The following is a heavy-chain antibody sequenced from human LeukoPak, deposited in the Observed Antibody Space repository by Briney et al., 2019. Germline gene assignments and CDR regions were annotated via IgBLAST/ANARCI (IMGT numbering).Heavy chain of an antibody. V-gene: IGHV3-7*01. CDR3: ARDLSPADSGNYFDVFDI. CDR1: RFTSGGYW. Sequence: GESLRLSCVGARFTSGGYWMTWVRHAPGKGLEWVANIKRDESVRHYVDSVEGRFTISRDNAQNSMFLQMSSLRADDTAVYYCARDLSPADSGNYFDVFDIWGQGTMVTVSS. CDR2: IKRDESVR. J-gene: IGHJ3*02. D-gene: IGHD3-22*01.